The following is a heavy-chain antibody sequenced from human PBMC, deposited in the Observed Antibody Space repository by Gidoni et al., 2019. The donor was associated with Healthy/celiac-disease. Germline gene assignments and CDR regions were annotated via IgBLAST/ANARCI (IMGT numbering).Heavy chain of an antibody. CDR2: ISYDGSNK. CDR1: GFHFSSYG. D-gene: IGHD2-21*02. CDR3: AKDGGGIVVVTAILDY. V-gene: IGHV3-30*18. Sequence: QVQLVESGGGEVQPGRSLRLACAASGFHFSSYGMHWVRQAPGKGLGWVAVISYDGSNKYYADSVKGRFTISRYNSKNTLYLQMNSRRAEDTAVYYCAKDGGGIVVVTAILDYWGQGTLVTVSS. J-gene: IGHJ4*02.